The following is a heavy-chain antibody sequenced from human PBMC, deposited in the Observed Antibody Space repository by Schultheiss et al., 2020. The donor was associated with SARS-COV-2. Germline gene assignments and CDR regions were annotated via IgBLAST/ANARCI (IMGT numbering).Heavy chain of an antibody. CDR2: ISGSGGNT. Sequence: GGSLRLSCAASGFTFSDYAMTWVRQAPGKELEWVSGISGSGGNTYYADSVKGRFTISRDNSKNTLYLQVNSLRAEDTAVYYCAKVVGGSGIGAWGQGTLVTVSS. CDR3: AKVVGGSGIGA. D-gene: IGHD3-10*01. J-gene: IGHJ5*02. V-gene: IGHV3-23*01. CDR1: GFTFSDYA.